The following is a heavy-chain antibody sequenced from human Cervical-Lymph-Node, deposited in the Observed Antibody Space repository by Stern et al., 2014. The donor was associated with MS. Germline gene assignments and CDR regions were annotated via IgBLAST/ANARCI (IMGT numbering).Heavy chain of an antibody. D-gene: IGHD3-16*01. Sequence: QVQLGQSGPGLVKPSQTLSLTCAISGDSISSNTAAWNWIRQSPSRGLEWLGRTYYRSQWYNDYAESVKSRIGINPDTSQNQLSLQLNYVTPEDTAVYYCARDRVRSRNFFGDFYFGMDVWGQGTTVTVSS. CDR3: ARDRVRSRNFFGDFYFGMDV. CDR2: TYYRSQWYN. J-gene: IGHJ6*02. CDR1: GDSISSNTAA. V-gene: IGHV6-1*01.